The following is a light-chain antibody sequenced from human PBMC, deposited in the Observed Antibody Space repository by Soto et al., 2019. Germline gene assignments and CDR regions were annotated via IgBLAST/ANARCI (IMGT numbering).Light chain of an antibody. CDR1: QSLGRD. V-gene: IGKV3-15*01. J-gene: IGKJ1*01. CDR2: GAS. CDR3: QQYYSRSWT. Sequence: EGVVTQSPGTLSLSPGGTTNLSCRASQSLGRDLDWYQQKAGKAPRLLIFGASTMHTGIPARISGSGSGTDFTLTISSLRSEDFETYLCQQYYSRSWTFGQGTKVDIK.